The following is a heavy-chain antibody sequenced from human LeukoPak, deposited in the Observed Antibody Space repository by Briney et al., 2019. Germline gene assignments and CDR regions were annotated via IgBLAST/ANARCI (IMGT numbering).Heavy chain of an antibody. CDR3: AREPTYGSGRVDY. J-gene: IGHJ4*02. CDR2: ISYSGNII. Sequence: GGSLGLSCAASGFTLRDNYMSWIRQAPGKGLEWVSYISYSGNIIYYADSVKGRFTISRDNAKNSLYLQMNSLRADDTAVYYCAREPTYGSGRVDYWGQGTLVTVSS. D-gene: IGHD3-10*01. V-gene: IGHV3-11*01. CDR1: GFTLRDNY.